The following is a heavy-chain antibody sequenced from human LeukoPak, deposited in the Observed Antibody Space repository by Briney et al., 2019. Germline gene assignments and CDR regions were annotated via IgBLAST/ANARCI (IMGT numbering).Heavy chain of an antibody. Sequence: PEGSLRLSCAASGFTFSSYWMHWVRQAPGKGLVWVSRINSDGSSTSYADSVKGRFTISRDNAKNTLYLQMNSLRAEDTAVYYCARVEASGYNRWNFDYWGQGTLVTVSS. CDR2: INSDGSST. V-gene: IGHV3-74*01. D-gene: IGHD5-18*01. J-gene: IGHJ4*01. CDR3: ARVEASGYNRWNFDY. CDR1: GFTFSSYW.